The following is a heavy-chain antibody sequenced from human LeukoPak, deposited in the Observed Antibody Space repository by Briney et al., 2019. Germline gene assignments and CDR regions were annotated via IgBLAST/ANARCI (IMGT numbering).Heavy chain of an antibody. CDR1: GFTFSSYS. D-gene: IGHD2-15*01. Sequence: KSGGSLRLPCAASGFTFSSYSMNWVRQAPGKGLEWVSSISSSSSYIYYADSVKGRFTISRDNAKNSLYLQMNSLRAEDTAIYYCAKNGDRGAYCTGGTCYPYFYYYMDVWGKGTTVTI. CDR2: ISSSSSYI. J-gene: IGHJ6*03. CDR3: AKNGDRGAYCTGGTCYPYFYYYMDV. V-gene: IGHV3-21*04.